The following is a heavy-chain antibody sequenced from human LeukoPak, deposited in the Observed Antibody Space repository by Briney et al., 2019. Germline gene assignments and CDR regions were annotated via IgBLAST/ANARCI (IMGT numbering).Heavy chain of an antibody. J-gene: IGHJ4*02. CDR3: AHSVPNSYAFDW. Sequence: GRSLRLSCVASGVSSGSMHWVRQAPGKGLEWVAVLSREGTIAYYADSVRGRFTISRDSSNNAVFLQMDSLRPEDTAVYYCAHSVPNSYAFDWWGQGDLVTVST. CDR1: GVSSGS. CDR2: LSREGTIA. D-gene: IGHD5-18*01. V-gene: IGHV3-30*03.